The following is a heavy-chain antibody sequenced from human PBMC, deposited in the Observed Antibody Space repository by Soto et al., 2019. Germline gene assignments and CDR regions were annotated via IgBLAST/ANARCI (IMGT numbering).Heavy chain of an antibody. CDR2: ISTHNGNT. CDR3: AREDFWSGYYTGGIDY. D-gene: IGHD3-3*01. J-gene: IGHJ4*02. CDR1: GYTFTSYG. Sequence: QVQLVQSGAEVKKPGASVKVSCKASGYTFTSYGFSWVRQAPGQGLEWMGWISTHNGNTNYAQKLQGRVTMTTEISTRTAYMELRSLRSDDTAVYYCAREDFWSGYYTGGIDYWGQGTLVTVSS. V-gene: IGHV1-18*01.